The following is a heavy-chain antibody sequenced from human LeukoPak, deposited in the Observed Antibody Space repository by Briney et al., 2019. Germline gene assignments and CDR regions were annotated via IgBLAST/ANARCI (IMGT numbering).Heavy chain of an antibody. D-gene: IGHD2-15*01. J-gene: IGHJ1*01. CDR2: IIPILGIA. V-gene: IGHV1-69*04. Sequence: SVKVSCKASGGTFSSYAISWVRQAPGQGLEWMGRIIPILGIANYAQKFQGRVTITADKSTSTAYMELSSLRSEDTAVYYCAHRVDCSGGSRYHEYFQHWGQGTLVTVSS. CDR3: AHRVDCSGGSRYHEYFQH. CDR1: GGTFSSYA.